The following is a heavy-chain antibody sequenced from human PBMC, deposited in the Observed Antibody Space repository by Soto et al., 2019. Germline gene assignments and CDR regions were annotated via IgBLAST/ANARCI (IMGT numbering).Heavy chain of an antibody. CDR1: GGTFSSYA. Sequence: QVQLVQSGAEVKKPGSSVKVSCKASGGTFSSYASSWVRQAPGQGLEWMGGIIPIFGTANYAQKFQGRVTITADESTSTAYRELSSLRTEDTAVYYCARARVVRGTRYYFDYWGLGTLVTVSS. D-gene: IGHD3-10*01. CDR3: ARARVVRGTRYYFDY. V-gene: IGHV1-69*01. J-gene: IGHJ4*02. CDR2: IIPIFGTA.